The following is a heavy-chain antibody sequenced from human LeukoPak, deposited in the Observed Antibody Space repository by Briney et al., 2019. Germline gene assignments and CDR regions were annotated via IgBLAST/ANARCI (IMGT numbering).Heavy chain of an antibody. J-gene: IGHJ4*02. Sequence: GGSLRLSCAASGFTFSGYEMNWVRQAPGKGLEWVALISNDGSNDYYGDSVEGRFTISRDNSKNTLYLQMNSLIPEDTAVYYCAKDMGILWWCLGDWGQGALVTVSS. V-gene: IGHV3-30*18. D-gene: IGHD2-21*01. CDR1: GFTFSGYE. CDR3: AKDMGILWWCLGD. CDR2: ISNDGSND.